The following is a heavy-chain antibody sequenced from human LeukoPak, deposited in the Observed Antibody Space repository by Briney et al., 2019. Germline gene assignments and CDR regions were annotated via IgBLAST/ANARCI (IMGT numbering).Heavy chain of an antibody. V-gene: IGHV1-8*01. CDR2: MNPNSGNT. D-gene: IGHD5-18*01. J-gene: IGHJ4*02. CDR3: AILVDTAMVDEGDY. Sequence: ASVKVSCKASGYTFTSYDINWVRQATGQGLEWMGWMNPNSGNTGYAQKFQGRVTMTRNTSISTAYMELSSLRSEDTAVYYCAILVDTAMVDEGDYWGQGTLVTVSS. CDR1: GYTFTSYD.